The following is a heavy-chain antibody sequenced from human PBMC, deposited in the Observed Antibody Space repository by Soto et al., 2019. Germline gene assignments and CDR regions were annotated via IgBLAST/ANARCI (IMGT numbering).Heavy chain of an antibody. CDR1: GFTFSSYA. Sequence: GGSLRLSCAASGFTFSSYAMSWVRQAPGKGLEWVSGISGSGRITKYADSVKGRFIISRDNFKNTLFLQMNSLRAEDTAVYYCAKDVHYDIVTGIEYFHHWAQGTLVTVSS. CDR2: ISGSGRIT. D-gene: IGHD3-9*01. V-gene: IGHV3-23*01. J-gene: IGHJ1*01. CDR3: AKDVHYDIVTGIEYFHH.